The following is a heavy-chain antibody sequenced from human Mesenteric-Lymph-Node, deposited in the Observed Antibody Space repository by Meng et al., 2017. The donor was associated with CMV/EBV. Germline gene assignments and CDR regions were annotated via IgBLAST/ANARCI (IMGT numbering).Heavy chain of an antibody. Sequence: CSASGFTFSDYSIHWVRQAPGKGLEWVSSISSRGSYIYYADSMKGRFTLARDNAKNSLSLQMNSLRADDTAVYYCARSITTGNYFDYWGPGTLVTVSS. CDR2: ISSRGSYI. V-gene: IGHV3-21*01. CDR1: GFTFSDYS. D-gene: IGHD1-1*01. CDR3: ARSITTGNYFDY. J-gene: IGHJ4*02.